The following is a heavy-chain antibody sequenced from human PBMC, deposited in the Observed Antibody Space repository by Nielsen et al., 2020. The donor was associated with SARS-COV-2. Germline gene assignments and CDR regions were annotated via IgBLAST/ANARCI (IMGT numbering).Heavy chain of an antibody. CDR1: GFTFSSYG. J-gene: IGHJ6*02. CDR2: IYSGGST. Sequence: GESLKISCAASGFTFSSYGMHWVRQAPGKGLEWVSVIYSGGSTYYADSVKGRFTISRDNSKNTLYLQMNSLRAEDTAVYYCAREGETTFGMDVWGQGTTVTVSS. V-gene: IGHV3-NL1*01. CDR3: AREGETTFGMDV. D-gene: IGHD3-16*01.